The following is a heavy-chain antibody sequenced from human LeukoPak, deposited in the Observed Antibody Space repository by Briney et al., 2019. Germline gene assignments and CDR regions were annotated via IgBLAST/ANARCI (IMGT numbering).Heavy chain of an antibody. CDR1: GGSISSSNW. CDR2: IYYSGST. Sequence: SGTLSLTCAVSGGSISSSNWWSWIRQPPGKGLEWIGYIYYSGSTNYNPSLKSRVTISVDTSKNQFSLKLSSVTAADTAVYYCARALNWFDPWGQGTQVTVSS. V-gene: IGHV4-61*01. J-gene: IGHJ5*02. CDR3: ARALNWFDP.